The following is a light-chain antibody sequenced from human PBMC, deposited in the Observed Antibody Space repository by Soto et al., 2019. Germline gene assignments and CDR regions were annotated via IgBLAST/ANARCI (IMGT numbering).Light chain of an antibody. CDR3: QQSYNTPLT. CDR2: DAS. V-gene: IGKV1-39*01. J-gene: IGKJ1*01. Sequence: IEVTQSPSSLAASVGDRVTITCRASQTISTYVNWYRQKSGAAPELLIYDASTLQSGVPSRFSGGGSGTDFTLTISSLQLDDFATYYCQQSYNTPLTVGQGTKVEIK. CDR1: QTISTY.